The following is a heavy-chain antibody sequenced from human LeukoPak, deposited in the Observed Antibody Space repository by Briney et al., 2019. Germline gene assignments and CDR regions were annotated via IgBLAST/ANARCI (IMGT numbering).Heavy chain of an antibody. D-gene: IGHD6-19*01. J-gene: IGHJ4*02. Sequence: GSLRLSCAASGFTFSSYEMNWVRQAPGKGLEWVSYISSSGSTIYYAESVKGRFTISRDNAKNSLYLQMNSLRDEDTAVYYCARAASSGIAVAEDYWGQGTLVTVPS. CDR1: GFTFSSYE. CDR3: ARAASSGIAVAEDY. CDR2: ISSSGSTI. V-gene: IGHV3-48*03.